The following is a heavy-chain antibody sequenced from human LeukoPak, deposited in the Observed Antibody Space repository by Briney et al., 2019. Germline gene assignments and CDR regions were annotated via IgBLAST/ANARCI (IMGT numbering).Heavy chain of an antibody. V-gene: IGHV3-33*06. J-gene: IGHJ4*02. D-gene: IGHD3-22*01. CDR1: GFTFSSYG. CDR2: IWYDGSNK. CDR3: AKIYDSSGHFDY. Sequence: PGGSLRLSCVASGFTFSSYGMHWVRQAPGKGLEWVAVIWYDGSNKYYADSVKGRFTISRDNSKNTLYLQMNSLRAEDTAVYYCAKIYDSSGHFDYWGQGALVTVSS.